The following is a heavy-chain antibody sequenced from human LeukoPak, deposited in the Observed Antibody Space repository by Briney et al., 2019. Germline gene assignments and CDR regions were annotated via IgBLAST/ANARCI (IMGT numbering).Heavy chain of an antibody. CDR3: ARDQRVTNYYYYYGMDV. CDR1: GGSISSGDYY. CDR2: IYYSGST. D-gene: IGHD2-21*02. Sequence: SETLSLTCTVSGGSISSGDYYWSWIRQSPGKGLEWIGYIYYSGSTYYNPSLKSRVTISVDTSKNQFSLKLSSVTAADTAVYYCARDQRVTNYYYYYGMDVWGQGTTVTVSS. J-gene: IGHJ6*02. V-gene: IGHV4-30-4*01.